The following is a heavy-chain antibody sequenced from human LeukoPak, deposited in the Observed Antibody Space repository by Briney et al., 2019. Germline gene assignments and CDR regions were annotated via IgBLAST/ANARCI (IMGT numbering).Heavy chain of an antibody. Sequence: ASVKVSCKASGGTFSSYAISWVRQAPGQRLEWMGWINPNSGGTNYAQKFQGRVTMTRDTSISTAYMELSRLRSDDTAVYYCASNRRQYDFWSGYYVYWGQGTLVTVSS. J-gene: IGHJ4*02. CDR1: GGTFSSYA. V-gene: IGHV1-2*02. CDR3: ASNRRQYDFWSGYYVY. D-gene: IGHD3-3*01. CDR2: INPNSGGT.